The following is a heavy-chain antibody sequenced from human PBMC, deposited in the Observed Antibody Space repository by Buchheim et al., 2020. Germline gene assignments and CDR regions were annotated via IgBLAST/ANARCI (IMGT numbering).Heavy chain of an antibody. CDR2: INPNSGGT. Sequence: QVQLVQSGAEVKKPGASVKVSCKASGYTFTGYYMHWVRQAPGQGLEWMGRINPNSGGTNYAQQFQGRVTMTRDTSISTASLELSRLRSDDTAVYYCARESFYGSYDFDYWGQGTL. V-gene: IGHV1-2*06. CDR1: GYTFTGYY. J-gene: IGHJ4*02. CDR3: ARESFYGSYDFDY. D-gene: IGHD1-26*01.